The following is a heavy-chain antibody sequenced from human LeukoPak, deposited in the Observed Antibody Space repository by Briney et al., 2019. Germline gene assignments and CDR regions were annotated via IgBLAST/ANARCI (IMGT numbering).Heavy chain of an antibody. CDR3: AKDRIGVDV. J-gene: IGHJ6*02. Sequence: PGGSLRLSCAASGFTFSSYWMNWARQAPGKGLEWVASINHNGNVNYYVDSVKGRFTISRDNSKNTLYLQMNSLRAEDTAVYYCAKDRIGVDVWGQGTTVTVSS. CDR2: INHNGNVN. D-gene: IGHD2-15*01. V-gene: IGHV3-7*01. CDR1: GFTFSSYW.